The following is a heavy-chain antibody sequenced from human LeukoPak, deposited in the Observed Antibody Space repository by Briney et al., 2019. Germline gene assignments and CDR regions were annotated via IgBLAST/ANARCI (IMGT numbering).Heavy chain of an antibody. Sequence: PGGSLRLSCAASGFTFSSYGMHWVRQAPGKGLEWVAFIRYDGSNKYYADSVKGRFTISRDNSKNTLYLQMNSLRAEDTAVYYCAKESLNPVVAATYFDYWGQGTLVTVSS. CDR2: IRYDGSNK. D-gene: IGHD2-15*01. CDR3: AKESLNPVVAATYFDY. CDR1: GFTFSSYG. J-gene: IGHJ4*02. V-gene: IGHV3-30*02.